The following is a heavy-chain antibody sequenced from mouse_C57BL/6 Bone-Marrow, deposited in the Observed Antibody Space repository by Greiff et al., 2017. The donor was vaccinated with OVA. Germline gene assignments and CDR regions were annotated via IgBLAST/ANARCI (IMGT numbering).Heavy chain of an antibody. D-gene: IGHD2-4*01. CDR3: AGGYDYDPVYDLDY. V-gene: IGHV5-17*01. CDR2: ISSGSSTI. J-gene: IGHJ2*01. CDR1: GFTFSDYG. Sequence: EVMLLESGGGLVKPGGSLKLSCAASGFTFSDYGMHWVRQAPEKGLEWVAYISSGSSTIYYADTVKGRFTISRDNAKNTLFLQMTSLRSEDTAMYYCAGGYDYDPVYDLDYWGQGTTLTVSS.